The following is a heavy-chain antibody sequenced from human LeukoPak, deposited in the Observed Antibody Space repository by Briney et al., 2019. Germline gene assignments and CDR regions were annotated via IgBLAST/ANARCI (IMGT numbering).Heavy chain of an antibody. CDR3: ARVKVEMATIGWLDP. CDR2: IRYDGTNK. Sequence: PWGSLRLSCAASGFTFSNYGMHWVRQAPGKGLEWVAVIRYDGTNKYYADSVRGRFTISRDNSKNTLYLQMNSLRADDTAVYYCARVKVEMATIGWLDPWGQGTLVTVSS. J-gene: IGHJ5*02. V-gene: IGHV3-33*01. D-gene: IGHD5-24*01. CDR1: GFTFSNYG.